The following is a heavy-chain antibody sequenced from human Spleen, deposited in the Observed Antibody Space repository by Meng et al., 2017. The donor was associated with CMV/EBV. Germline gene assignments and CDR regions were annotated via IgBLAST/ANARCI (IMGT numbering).Heavy chain of an antibody. CDR2: INPSGGST. Sequence: ASVKVSCKASGYTFTNYDINWVRQAPGQGLEWMGIINPSGGSTTYPQKFQGRVTITTDESTSTAYMELSNLRSEDTAVYYCARSYSNYYYGMDVWGQGSTVTVSS. D-gene: IGHD4-11*01. V-gene: IGHV1-46*01. CDR1: GYTFTNYD. J-gene: IGHJ6*02. CDR3: ARSYSNYYYGMDV.